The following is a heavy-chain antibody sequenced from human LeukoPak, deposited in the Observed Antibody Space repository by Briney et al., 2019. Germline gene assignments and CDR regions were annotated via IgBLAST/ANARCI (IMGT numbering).Heavy chain of an antibody. Sequence: ASVKVSCKASGYTFTSYDINWLGQATGQGLEWMAWMNPNNGNTGYAQKFQVRVTITRNTSISTAYMELSSLRSEDTAVYYCASLDRGSGWYEFVDYWGQGTLVTVSS. D-gene: IGHD6-19*01. J-gene: IGHJ4*02. CDR2: MNPNNGNT. CDR3: ASLDRGSGWYEFVDY. CDR1: GYTFTSYD. V-gene: IGHV1-8*01.